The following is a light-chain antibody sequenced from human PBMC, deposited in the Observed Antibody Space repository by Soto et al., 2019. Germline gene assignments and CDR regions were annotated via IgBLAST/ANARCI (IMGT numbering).Light chain of an antibody. V-gene: IGLV2-14*01. CDR1: SSDVGGYNL. CDR3: SSYTVYSTLV. CDR2: EVS. J-gene: IGLJ1*01. Sequence: ALTEPASVSGSPEQSITISCTATSSDVGGYNLVSWFQQHPGKVPQLIILEVSSRPSGISSRFSGSKSGNTASLTISGLQAEDEADYYCSSYTVYSTLVFGTGTKVTVL.